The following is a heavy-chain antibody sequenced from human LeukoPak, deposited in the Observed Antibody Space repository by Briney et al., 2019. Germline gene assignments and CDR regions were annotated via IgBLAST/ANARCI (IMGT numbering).Heavy chain of an antibody. V-gene: IGHV3-64D*09. D-gene: IGHD3-10*01. J-gene: IGHJ4*02. CDR2: ITSDGGTT. CDR3: LRDATGAGDF. CDR1: GFTFSSYA. Sequence: PGGSLRLSCSASGFTFSSYAMHWVRQTPGKRLEYVSAITSDGGTTYYADSVKGRFTISRDNSKNTLYLQMSGLRTEDTAVYYCLRDATGAGDFWGQGTLVTVSS.